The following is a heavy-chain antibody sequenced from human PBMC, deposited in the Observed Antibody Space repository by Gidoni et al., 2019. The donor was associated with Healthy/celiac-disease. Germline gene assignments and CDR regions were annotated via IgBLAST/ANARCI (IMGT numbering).Heavy chain of an antibody. CDR1: GGSISSSSYY. CDR2: IYYSGST. J-gene: IGHJ5*02. D-gene: IGHD4-17*01. V-gene: IGHV4-39*01. Sequence: QLQLQESGPGLVKPSETLSLTCTVSGGSISSSSYYWGWIRQPPGKGLEWIGSIYYSGSTYYNPSLKSRVTISVDTSKNQFSLKLSSVTAADTAVYYCARRLGGDPGFDPWGQGTLVTVSS. CDR3: ARRLGGDPGFDP.